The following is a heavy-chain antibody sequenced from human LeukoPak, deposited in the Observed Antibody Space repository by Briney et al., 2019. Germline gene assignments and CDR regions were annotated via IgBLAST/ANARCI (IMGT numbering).Heavy chain of an antibody. CDR1: GGTFSSYA. J-gene: IGHJ4*02. Sequence: SVKVSCKASGGTFSSYAISWVRQAPGQGLEWMGGIIPIFGTANYAQKFQGRVTITADESTSTASMELSSLRSEDTAVYYCARGPRPVVPAASSYYFDYWGQGTLVTVSS. CDR2: IIPIFGTA. CDR3: ARGPRPVVPAASSYYFDY. D-gene: IGHD2-2*01. V-gene: IGHV1-69*13.